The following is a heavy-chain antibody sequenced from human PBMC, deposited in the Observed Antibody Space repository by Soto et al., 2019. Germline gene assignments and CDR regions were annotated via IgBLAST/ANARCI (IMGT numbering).Heavy chain of an antibody. CDR2: IGNKGENYVT. J-gene: IGHJ5*02. D-gene: IGHD1-26*01. Sequence: EVQLVESGGDLVQPGGSLKLSCAASGFRFSDSAMHWVRQASGKGLEWVGRIGNKGENYVTTYGPSVKGRFIISLDDLRNTAQLHIRSLRTEDTAIYYCTKFSGTSSAPAALGPGTLVTVTS. V-gene: IGHV3-73*01. CDR3: TKFSGTSSAPAA. CDR1: GFRFSDSA.